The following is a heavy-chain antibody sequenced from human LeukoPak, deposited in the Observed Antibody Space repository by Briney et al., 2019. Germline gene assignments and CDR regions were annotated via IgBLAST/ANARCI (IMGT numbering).Heavy chain of an antibody. CDR3: ANDGSSSTQDY. J-gene: IGHJ4*02. Sequence: GGSLRLSCAASGFTFSSYSMNWVRQAPGKGLEWVSSISSSSSYIYYADSVKGRFTISRDNSKNTLYLQMNSLRAEDTAVYYCANDGSSSTQDYWGQGTLVTVSS. V-gene: IGHV3-21*01. CDR2: ISSSSSYI. D-gene: IGHD6-13*01. CDR1: GFTFSSYS.